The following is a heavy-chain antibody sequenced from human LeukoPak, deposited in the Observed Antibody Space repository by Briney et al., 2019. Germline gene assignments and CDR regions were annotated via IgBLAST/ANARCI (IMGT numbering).Heavy chain of an antibody. J-gene: IGHJ5*02. CDR2: IYHSGST. CDR3: ARDKGDRQYNWFDP. CDR1: GGSISSTSCY. D-gene: IGHD3-22*01. V-gene: IGHV4-39*07. Sequence: SETLSLTCTVSGGSISSTSCYWGWIRQPPGKGLEWIGSIYHSGSTYYNPSLKSRVTTSLDTSKNQFSLKLTSVTAADTAVYYCARDKGDRQYNWFDPWGQGTLVTVFS.